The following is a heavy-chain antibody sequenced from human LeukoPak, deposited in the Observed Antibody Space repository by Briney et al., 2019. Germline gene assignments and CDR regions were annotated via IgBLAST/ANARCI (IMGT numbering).Heavy chain of an antibody. CDR3: ARDWGSERDLLTGYYIY. Sequence: ASVTVSFKTSGYTFTIYYMHLVRQAPGQGLDWMGVINPSGGSTSYSQKFQGRVTMTRDTSTSTVYMELSSLESEDPAVYYCARDWGSERDLLTGYYIYWGQGTLVTVSS. CDR2: INPSGGST. J-gene: IGHJ4*02. CDR1: GYTFTIYY. D-gene: IGHD3-9*01. V-gene: IGHV1-46*01.